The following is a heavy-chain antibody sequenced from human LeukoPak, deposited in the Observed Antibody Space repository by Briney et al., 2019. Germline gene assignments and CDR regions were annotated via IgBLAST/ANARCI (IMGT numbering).Heavy chain of an antibody. CDR1: GGPFSGYY. CDR2: INHSGST. V-gene: IGHV4-34*01. J-gene: IGHJ5*02. D-gene: IGHD2-15*01. Sequence: SETLSLTCAVYGGPFSGYYWSWIRQPPGKGLEWIGEINHSGSTNYNPSLKSRVTISVDTSKNQFSLKLSSVTAADTAVYYCARGPDIVVVVAATPNWFDPWGQGTLVTVSS. CDR3: ARGPDIVVVVAATPNWFDP.